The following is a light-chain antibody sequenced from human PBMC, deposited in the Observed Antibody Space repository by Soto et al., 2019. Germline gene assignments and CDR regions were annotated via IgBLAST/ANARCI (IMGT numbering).Light chain of an antibody. V-gene: IGLV3-12*02. CDR2: SDS. J-gene: IGLJ1*01. Sequence: SYDLPQPHSVSVATAQMARITCGGSNIGSKAVQWYQQKPGQDPVLVIYSDSNRPSGIPERFSGSDLGNTATLTVSGIGAGDEADYYCQVWDSATDPYVFGTGTKVTVL. CDR1: NIGSKA. CDR3: QVWDSATDPYV.